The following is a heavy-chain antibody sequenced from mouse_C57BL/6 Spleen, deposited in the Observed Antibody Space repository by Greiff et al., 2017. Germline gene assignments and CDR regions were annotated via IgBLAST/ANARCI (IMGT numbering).Heavy chain of an antibody. CDR3: TSVTTVVAHYFDY. CDR1: GYTFTDYE. V-gene: IGHV1-15*01. Sequence: VKLQQSGAELVRPGASVTLSCKASGYTFTDYEMHWVKQTPVHGLEWIGAIDPETGGTAYNQKFKGKAILTADKSSSTAYMELRSLTSEDSAVYYCTSVTTVVAHYFDYWGQGTTLTVSS. J-gene: IGHJ2*01. CDR2: IDPETGGT. D-gene: IGHD1-1*01.